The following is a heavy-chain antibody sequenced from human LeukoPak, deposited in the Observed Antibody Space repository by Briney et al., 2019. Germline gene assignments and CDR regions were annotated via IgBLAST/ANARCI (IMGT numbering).Heavy chain of an antibody. CDR3: ARRGEHYYDSSENGMDV. V-gene: IGHV1-8*01. J-gene: IGHJ6*02. CDR1: GYTFTRYD. D-gene: IGHD3-22*01. CDR2: MNPNSGNT. Sequence: ASVKVSCKASGYTFTRYDMNWVRQATGQGLEWLGWMNPNSGNTGYAQKFQGRVTMTRNTSISTAYMELSSLRSEDTAVYYCARRGEHYYDSSENGMDVWGQGTTVTVSS.